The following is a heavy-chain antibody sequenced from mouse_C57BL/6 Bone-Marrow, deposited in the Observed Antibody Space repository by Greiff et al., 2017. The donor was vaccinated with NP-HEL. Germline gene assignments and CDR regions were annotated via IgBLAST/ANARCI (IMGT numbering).Heavy chain of an antibody. CDR3: ANSKRFAY. Sequence: DVQLQESGPELVKPGASVKISCKASGYSFTGYYMNWVKQSPEKSLEWIGEINPSTGGTTYNQKFKAKATLTVDKSSSTAYMQLKSLTSEDSAVYYCANSKRFAYWGQGTLVTVSA. CDR2: INPSTGGT. J-gene: IGHJ3*01. D-gene: IGHD2-5*01. V-gene: IGHV1-42*01. CDR1: GYSFTGYY.